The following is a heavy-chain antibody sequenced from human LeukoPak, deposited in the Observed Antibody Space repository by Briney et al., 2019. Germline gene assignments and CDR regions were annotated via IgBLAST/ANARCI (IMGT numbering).Heavy chain of an antibody. CDR2: ISSNGGST. CDR1: GFTFSSYA. V-gene: IGHV3-64*01. D-gene: IGHD5-12*01. J-gene: IGHJ4*02. CDR3: ARSYPVVTTPLDY. Sequence: GGALRLFCAASGFTFSSYAMHLVRQAPGKGLEYFSAISSNGGSTYYPNSVKGRFTISRDNSKNTLYLQMGSLRAEDMVVYYCARSYPVVTTPLDYWGQGTLVTVSS.